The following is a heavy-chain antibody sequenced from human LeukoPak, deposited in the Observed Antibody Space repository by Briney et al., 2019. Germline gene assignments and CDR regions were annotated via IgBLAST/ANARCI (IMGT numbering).Heavy chain of an antibody. Sequence: ASVKVSCKASRYPFTDYYMHWVRQAPGQGLEWMGWISPNSGGTNYAQKLQSRVTMTRDTSIRTAYMELSSRRSDDTVMYYCASGASAFDYWGQGTMVTVSS. CDR3: ASGASAFDY. CDR2: ISPNSGGT. D-gene: IGHD3-16*01. J-gene: IGHJ4*02. V-gene: IGHV1-2*02. CDR1: RYPFTDYY.